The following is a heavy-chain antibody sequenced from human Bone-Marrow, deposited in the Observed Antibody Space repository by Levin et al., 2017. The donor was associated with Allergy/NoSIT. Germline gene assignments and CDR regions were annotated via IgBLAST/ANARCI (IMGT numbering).Heavy chain of an antibody. V-gene: IGHV1-69*04. CDR1: EGTVNSYA. J-gene: IGHJ1*01. CDR3: AREPDATGTTGTFGF. CDR2: IIPVLDVT. D-gene: IGHD1-7*01. Sequence: PVASVKVSCKAAEGTVNSYAISWVRQAPGQGLEWMGRIIPVLDVTNYAQKFQGRVTVTAEKSTNTVFMELSSLRSDDTAVYFCAREPDATGTTGTFGFWGQGTLVTVSS.